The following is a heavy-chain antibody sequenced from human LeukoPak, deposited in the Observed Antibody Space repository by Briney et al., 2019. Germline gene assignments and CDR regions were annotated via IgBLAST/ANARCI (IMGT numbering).Heavy chain of an antibody. J-gene: IGHJ1*01. CDR2: INHSGRT. D-gene: IGHD4-11*01. Sequence: SETLSLTCAVNGGSFSAYYWTWIRQPPGKGLGWIGEINHSGRTNYNPSLKSRVTISVDRSKTQFSLKLSSVTAADTAVYYCARLLYSPEAEYFQHWGQGTLVTVSS. CDR3: ARLLYSPEAEYFQH. V-gene: IGHV4-34*01. CDR1: GGSFSAYY.